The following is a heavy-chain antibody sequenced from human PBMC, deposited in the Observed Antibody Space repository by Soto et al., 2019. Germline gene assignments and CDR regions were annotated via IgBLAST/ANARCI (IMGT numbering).Heavy chain of an antibody. J-gene: IGHJ6*02. CDR3: AGGGVRGVITRTRDYYGMDV. Sequence: HGESLKISCEGSGYPFSYFWIAWVRQMPGKGLEWMGIIYPSDSDTRYSPSFQGQVTISADKSISTAYLQWSSLKASDTAMYYCAGGGVRGVITRTRDYYGMDVWGQGTTVTVSS. V-gene: IGHV5-51*01. D-gene: IGHD3-10*01. CDR1: GYPFSYFW. CDR2: IYPSDSDT.